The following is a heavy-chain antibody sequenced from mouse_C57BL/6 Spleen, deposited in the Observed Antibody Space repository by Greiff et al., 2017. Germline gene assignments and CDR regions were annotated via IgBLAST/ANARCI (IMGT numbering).Heavy chain of an antibody. CDR2: IYPGSGST. V-gene: IGHV1-55*01. D-gene: IGHD3-2*02. J-gene: IGHJ4*01. Sequence: QVQLQQPGAELVKPGASVKMSCKASGYTFTSYWITWVKQRPGQGLEWIGDIYPGSGSTNYNGKFKSKATLTVDTSSSTAYMQLSSLTSEDSAVYYCARDSSGYVLMDYWGQGTSVTVSS. CDR1: GYTFTSYW. CDR3: ARDSSGYVLMDY.